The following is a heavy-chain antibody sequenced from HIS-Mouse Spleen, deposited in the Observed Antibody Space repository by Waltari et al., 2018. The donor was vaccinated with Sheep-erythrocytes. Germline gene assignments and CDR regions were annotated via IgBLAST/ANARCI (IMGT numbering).Heavy chain of an antibody. CDR3: AKDQSSWYLDY. D-gene: IGHD6-13*01. CDR2: ISYDGSNK. Sequence: QVQLVESGGGVVHPGRSLRVSCAPSGFTFSGYGMHWVRQAPGKGLEWVAVISYDGSNKYYADSVKGRFTISRDNSKNTLYLQMNSLRAEDTAVYYCAKDQSSWYLDYWGQGTLVTVSS. CDR1: GFTFSGYG. V-gene: IGHV3-30*18. J-gene: IGHJ4*02.